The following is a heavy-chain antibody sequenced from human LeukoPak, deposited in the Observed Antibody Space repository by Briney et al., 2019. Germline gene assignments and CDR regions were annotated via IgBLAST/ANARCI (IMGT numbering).Heavy chain of an antibody. CDR1: GGTFSSYA. J-gene: IGHJ6*03. CDR3: SRDRRHYYYYMDV. Sequence: SVKVSCKASGGTFSSYAISWVRQAPGQGLEWMGRIIPIFGTANYAQKFQGRVTITTDESTSTAYMELSSLRSEDTAVYYCSRDRRHYYYYMDVWGKGTTVTVSS. V-gene: IGHV1-69*05. CDR2: IIPIFGTA.